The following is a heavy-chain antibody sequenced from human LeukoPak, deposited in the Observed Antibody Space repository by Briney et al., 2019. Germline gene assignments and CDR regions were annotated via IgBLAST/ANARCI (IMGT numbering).Heavy chain of an antibody. CDR2: IYYSGST. V-gene: IGHV4-31*03. J-gene: IGHJ4*02. CDR3: ARVGGYSGYFRIYYFDY. D-gene: IGHD5-12*01. CDR1: GGSISSGGYY. Sequence: SQTLSLTCTVSGGSISSGGYYWSWIRQHPGKGLEWIGYIYYSGSTYYNPSLKSRVTISVDTSKNQFSLKLSSVTAADTAVYYCARVGGYSGYFRIYYFDYWGQGTLVTVSS.